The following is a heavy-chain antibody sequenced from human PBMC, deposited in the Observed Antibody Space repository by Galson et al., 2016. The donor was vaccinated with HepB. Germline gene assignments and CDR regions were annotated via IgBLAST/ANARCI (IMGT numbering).Heavy chain of an antibody. Sequence: ETLSLTCTVSGGSVSSGSYYWSWIRQPPGKGLEWIGYIYYSGSTHYNPSLKSRVTISLDTSTNQPSLKLSSGTAADTAVYYWARGDSSWGYWYFDLWGRGTLVTVSS. V-gene: IGHV4-61*01. CDR3: ARGDSSWGYWYFDL. J-gene: IGHJ2*01. CDR2: IYYSGST. D-gene: IGHD6-13*01. CDR1: GGSVSSGSYY.